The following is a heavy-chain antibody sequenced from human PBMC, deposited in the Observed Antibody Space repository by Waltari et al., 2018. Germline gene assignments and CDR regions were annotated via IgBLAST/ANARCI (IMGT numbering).Heavy chain of an antibody. CDR1: GYTFFSHW. Sequence: EVQLVQSGAELKKPGESLRISCEASGYTFFSHWISWVRQVPGKGLEWLGGIEPRDSYTNYSPSFHGNVTISVDKSINTAYLQWNSLKASDTATYYCSRHVSGTYYEDYWGQGTLVTVSS. CDR3: SRHVSGTYYEDY. J-gene: IGHJ4*02. D-gene: IGHD1-26*01. V-gene: IGHV5-10-1*03. CDR2: IEPRDSYT.